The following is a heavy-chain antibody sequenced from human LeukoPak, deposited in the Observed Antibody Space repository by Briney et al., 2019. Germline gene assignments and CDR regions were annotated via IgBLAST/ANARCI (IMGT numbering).Heavy chain of an antibody. CDR3: ARLLRDGYKGHVAPDY. J-gene: IGHJ4*02. Sequence: SETLSLACTVSDYSISSGYGYYWGWIRQPPGKGLEWIGNIYHSGITYYNHFNSSLKSRVTISVDTSRNQFSLKLRSVTAADTAVYYCARLLRDGYKGHVAPDYWGQGTLVTVSS. CDR2: IYHSGIT. CDR1: DYSISSGYGYY. V-gene: IGHV4-38-2*02. D-gene: IGHD5-24*01.